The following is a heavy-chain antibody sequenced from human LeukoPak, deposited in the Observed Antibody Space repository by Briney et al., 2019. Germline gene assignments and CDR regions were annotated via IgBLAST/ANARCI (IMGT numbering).Heavy chain of an antibody. CDR1: GYTFTGYY. V-gene: IGHV1-2*02. J-gene: IGHJ3*02. D-gene: IGHD6-6*01. CDR2: INPNSGGT. Sequence: ASVKVSCKASGYTFTGYYMHWVRQAPGQGREWMGWINPNSGGTNYAQKFQGRVTMTGDTSISTAYMELSRLRSDDTAVYYGARLGSSSSADAFDIWGQGTMVTVSS. CDR3: ARLGSSSSADAFDI.